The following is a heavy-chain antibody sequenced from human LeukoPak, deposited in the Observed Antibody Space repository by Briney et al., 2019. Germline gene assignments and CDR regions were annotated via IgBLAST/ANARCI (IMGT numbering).Heavy chain of an antibody. CDR2: IIPILGIA. D-gene: IGHD3-10*01. CDR3: AREGSLWFGDNDYYYYGMDV. V-gene: IGHV1-69*04. J-gene: IGHJ6*02. Sequence: SVKVSCKASGGTFSSYAISWVRQAPGQGLEWMGRIIPILGIANYVQKFQGRVTITADKSTSTAYMELSSLRSEDTAVYYCAREGSLWFGDNDYYYYGMDVWGQGTTVTVSS. CDR1: GGTFSSYA.